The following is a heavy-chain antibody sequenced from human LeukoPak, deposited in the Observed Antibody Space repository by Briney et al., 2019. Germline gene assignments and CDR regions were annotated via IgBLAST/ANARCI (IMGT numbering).Heavy chain of an antibody. V-gene: IGHV4-59*08. Sequence: PSETVSLYCTVSGGFINSHYWSWIRQPPGKGLEWIGYIYYIGSTNYNPSLTSRVAISLDRIKIQFSLKLTSVTAADTAVYYCARRAAEDAFDLWGQGTLVTVSS. CDR1: GGFINSHY. CDR3: ARRAAEDAFDL. J-gene: IGHJ3*01. CDR2: IYYIGST.